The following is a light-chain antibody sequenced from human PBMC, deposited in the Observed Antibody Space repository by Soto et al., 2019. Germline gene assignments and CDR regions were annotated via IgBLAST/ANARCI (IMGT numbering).Light chain of an antibody. V-gene: IGLV1-44*01. CDR1: SSNIGSNT. J-gene: IGLJ1*01. CDR3: SSYTSSSTYV. CDR2: SSN. Sequence: QSVLTQPPSASGTPGQRVTMSCSGSSSNIGSNTVNWYQQLPGTAPKLLIYSSNRPSGVSNRFSGSKSGNTASLTISGLQAEDEADYYCSSYTSSSTYVFGTGTKVTVL.